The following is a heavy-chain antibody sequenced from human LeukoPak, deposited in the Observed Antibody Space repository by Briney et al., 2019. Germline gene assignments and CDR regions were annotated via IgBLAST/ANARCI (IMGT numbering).Heavy chain of an antibody. J-gene: IGHJ4*02. CDR1: GFTFSSYW. D-gene: IGHD3-22*01. V-gene: IGHV3-74*01. CDR3: ASAYYSDTRGFDY. Sequence: GGSLRLSCAASGFTFSSYWMHWVRHAPGKGLVWVSRINSDGSSTSYADSVKGRFTISRDNAKNTLYLQMNRLRAEDTAVYYCASAYYSDTRGFDYWGQGTLVTVSS. CDR2: INSDGSST.